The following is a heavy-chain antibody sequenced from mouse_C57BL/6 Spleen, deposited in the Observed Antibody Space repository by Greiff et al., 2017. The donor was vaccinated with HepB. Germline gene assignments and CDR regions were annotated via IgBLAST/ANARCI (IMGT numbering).Heavy chain of an antibody. CDR3: ARFLYYYAIDY. J-gene: IGHJ4*01. V-gene: IGHV1-53*01. D-gene: IGHD6-2*01. Sequence: QVQLQQPGTELVKPGASVKLSCKASGYTFTSYWLHWVKQRPGQGLEWIGNINPRNGGTNYNEKFKSKATLTVDKSSSTAYLQLSSLKSEDYAVYYCARFLYYYAIDYWGQGTSVTVSS. CDR2: INPRNGGT. CDR1: GYTFTSYW.